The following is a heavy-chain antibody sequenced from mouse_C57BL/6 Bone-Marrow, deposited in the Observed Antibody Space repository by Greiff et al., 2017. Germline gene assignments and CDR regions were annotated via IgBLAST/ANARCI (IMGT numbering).Heavy chain of an antibody. V-gene: IGHV1-82*01. CDR2: IYPGDGDT. CDR1: GYPFSSPW. CDR3: ATGDY. Sequence: QVRLKGSGPELVKPGASVKISCKAFGYPFSSPWMNWVKQRPGKGLEWIGRIYPGDGDTNYNGKLKGKATLTADKSSSTAYMQLSSLTSEDSAVYFCATGDYWGQGTTLTVSS. J-gene: IGHJ2*01.